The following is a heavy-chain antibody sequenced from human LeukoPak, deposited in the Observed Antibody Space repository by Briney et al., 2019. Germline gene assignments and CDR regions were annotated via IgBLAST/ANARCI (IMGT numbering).Heavy chain of an antibody. Sequence: SETLSLTCTVSGGSVSSTTYYWSWIRQPPGKGLEWIASNNYSGSTYYNPSLKSRVTISVDTSENQFSLKLSSVTAADTAVYYCARYVVYGSGKYYFDYWGQGTLVTVSS. D-gene: IGHD3-10*01. V-gene: IGHV4-39*01. CDR2: NNYSGST. CDR3: ARYVVYGSGKYYFDY. CDR1: GGSVSSTTYY. J-gene: IGHJ4*02.